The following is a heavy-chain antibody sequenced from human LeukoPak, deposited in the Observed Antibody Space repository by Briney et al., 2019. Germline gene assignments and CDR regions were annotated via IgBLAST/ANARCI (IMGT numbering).Heavy chain of an antibody. Sequence: GGSLTLSCAASGFTFSSYAMSWVRQAPGKGLEWVSGISSSGASTYYADTVKGRFTISRDSSENTLYLQMRYLRAGDRAVYYCAKMLRGIITPFVYGGEGSLVTVSS. CDR1: GFTFSSYA. D-gene: IGHD3-10*01. J-gene: IGHJ4*02. V-gene: IGHV3-23*01. CDR3: AKMLRGIITPFVY. CDR2: ISSSGAST.